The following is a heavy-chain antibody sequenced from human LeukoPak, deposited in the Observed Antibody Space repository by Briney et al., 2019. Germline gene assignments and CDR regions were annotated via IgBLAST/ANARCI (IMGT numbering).Heavy chain of an antibody. CDR2: IIPIFGTA. CDR1: GGTFSSYA. Sequence: SVKVSCKASGGTFSSYAISWVRQAPGQGLEWMGRIIPIFGTANYAQKFQGRVTITTDESTSTAYMELSSLRSEDTAVYYCARDHRRSYYYDSSGRGYFQHWGQETLVTVSS. CDR3: ARDHRRSYYYDSSGRGYFQH. V-gene: IGHV1-69*05. D-gene: IGHD3-22*01. J-gene: IGHJ1*01.